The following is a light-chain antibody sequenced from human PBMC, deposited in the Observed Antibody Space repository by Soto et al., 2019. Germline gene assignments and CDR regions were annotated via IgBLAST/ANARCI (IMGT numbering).Light chain of an antibody. Sequence: EVELTHSPDTLSLSPREIATLSCRASQTVSSNYLAWCQQRPGQAPRLLIYGASTRAAGIPDRFSGSGSGTDFPLTITRLEPEDPAVYFCQQYTGPPTTFGQGTRLEIK. J-gene: IGKJ5*01. CDR2: GAS. V-gene: IGKV3-20*01. CDR1: QTVSSNY. CDR3: QQYTGPPTT.